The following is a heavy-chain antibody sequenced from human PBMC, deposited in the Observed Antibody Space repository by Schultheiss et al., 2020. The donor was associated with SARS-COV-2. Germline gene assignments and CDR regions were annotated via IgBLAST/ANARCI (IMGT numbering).Heavy chain of an antibody. J-gene: IGHJ4*02. CDR1: GFTFSSYG. D-gene: IGHD1-26*01. CDR3: ARDQTEVGPTTKDY. CDR2: IYSGGST. Sequence: GGSLRLSCAASGFTFSSYGMHWVRQAPGKGLEWVSVIYSGGSTYYADSVKGRFTISRDNSKNTLYLQMNSLRAEDTAVYYCARDQTEVGPTTKDYWGQGTLVTVSS. V-gene: IGHV3-66*01.